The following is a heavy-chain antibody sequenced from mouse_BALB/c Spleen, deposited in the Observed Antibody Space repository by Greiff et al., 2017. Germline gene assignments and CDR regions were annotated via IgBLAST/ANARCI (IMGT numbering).Heavy chain of an antibody. CDR3: ARDRGNFAWFAY. V-gene: IGHV7-3*02. CDR2: IRNKANGYTT. J-gene: IGHJ3*01. Sequence: EVHLVESGGGLVQPGGSLRLSCATSGFTFTDYYMSWVRQPPGKALEWLGFIRNKANGYTTEYSASVKGRFTISRDNSQSILYLQMNTLRAEDSATYYCARDRGNFAWFAYWGQGTLVTVSA. D-gene: IGHD2-1*01. CDR1: GFTFTDYY.